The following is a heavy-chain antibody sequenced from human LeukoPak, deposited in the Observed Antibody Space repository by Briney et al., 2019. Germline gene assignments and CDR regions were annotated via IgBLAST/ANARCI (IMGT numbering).Heavy chain of an antibody. J-gene: IGHJ6*02. V-gene: IGHV3-7*01. CDR1: GFTFSTRW. CDR3: ARELGSYEGGYYGMDV. D-gene: IGHD1-26*01. CDR2: INEDGSEK. Sequence: GGSLRLSCAASGFTFSTRWMSWVRQAPGKGLEWVANINEDGSEKNYVESLKGRFTISRDNAKNSLYLQMNSLRAEDTALYYCARELGSYEGGYYGMDVWGQGTAVTVSS.